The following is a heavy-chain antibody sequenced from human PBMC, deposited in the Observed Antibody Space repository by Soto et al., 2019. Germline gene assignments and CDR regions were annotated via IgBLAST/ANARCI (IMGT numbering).Heavy chain of an antibody. Sequence: PSETLSLTCTVSGGSISSGGYSWSWIRQPPGKGLEWIGYIYHRGSTYYNPSLKSRVTISVDRSKNQFSLKLSSVTAADTAVYYCARTVDCSSTSCYIGWFDPWGQGTLVTVSS. D-gene: IGHD2-2*02. V-gene: IGHV4-30-2*01. CDR2: IYHRGST. CDR1: GGSISSGGYS. CDR3: ARTVDCSSTSCYIGWFDP. J-gene: IGHJ5*02.